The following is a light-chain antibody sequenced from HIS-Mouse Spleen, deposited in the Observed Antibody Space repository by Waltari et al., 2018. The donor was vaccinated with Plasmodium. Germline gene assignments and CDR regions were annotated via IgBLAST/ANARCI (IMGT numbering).Light chain of an antibody. CDR1: SSDVGSYNL. V-gene: IGLV2-23*03. CDR2: EGS. CDR3: CSYAGSSTFVV. J-gene: IGLJ2*01. Sequence: QSALTQPASVSGSPGQSITISCTGTSSDVGSYNLVSWYQQHPGKAPKHMFYEGSKRPSGVSKRVSGSKSVNTASLTISGRQAEDVADDYCCSYAGSSTFVVFGGGTKLTVL.